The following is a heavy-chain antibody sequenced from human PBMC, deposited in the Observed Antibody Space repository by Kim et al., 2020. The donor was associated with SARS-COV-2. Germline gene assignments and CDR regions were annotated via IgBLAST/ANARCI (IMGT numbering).Heavy chain of an antibody. CDR1: GASITIGGYY. CDR2: IYYTGAT. Sequence: SETLSLTCTVCGASITIGGYYWSWIRQRPGKGLEWIGYIYYTGATYYNPSLKSRVAMSLDTSANRFSLILNSVTAADTAVYYCARTNGDSSRVNWFDPWGQGTLVTVSS. D-gene: IGHD2-21*02. CDR3: ARTNGDSSRVNWFDP. V-gene: IGHV4-31*03. J-gene: IGHJ5*02.